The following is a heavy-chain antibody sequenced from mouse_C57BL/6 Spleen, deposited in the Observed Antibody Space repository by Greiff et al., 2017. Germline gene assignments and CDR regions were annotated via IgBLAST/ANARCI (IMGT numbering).Heavy chain of an antibody. CDR1: GYTFTSYG. D-gene: IGHD2-3*01. J-gene: IGHJ4*01. Sequence: VQLQQSGAELARPGASVKLSCKASGYTFTSYGISWVKQRTGQGLEWIGEIYPRSGNTYYNEKFKGKATLTADKSSSTAYMELRSLTSEDSAVYFCARSMGGGYYPSSPIAMDYWGQGTSVTVSS. CDR2: IYPRSGNT. CDR3: ARSMGGGYYPSSPIAMDY. V-gene: IGHV1-81*01.